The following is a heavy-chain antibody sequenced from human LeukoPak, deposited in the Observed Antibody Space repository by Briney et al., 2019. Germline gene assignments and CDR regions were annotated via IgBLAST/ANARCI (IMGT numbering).Heavy chain of an antibody. V-gene: IGHV3-30-3*01. CDR3: ARGGLLYSGSYLIRYYFDY. CDR2: ISYDGSNK. CDR1: GFTFSSYA. D-gene: IGHD1-26*01. Sequence: GGSLRLSCAASGFTFSSYAMHWVRQAPGKGLEWVAVISYDGSNKYYADSVKGRFTISRDNSKNTLYPQMNSLRAEDTAVYYCARGGLLYSGSYLIRYYFDYWGQGTLVTVSS. J-gene: IGHJ4*02.